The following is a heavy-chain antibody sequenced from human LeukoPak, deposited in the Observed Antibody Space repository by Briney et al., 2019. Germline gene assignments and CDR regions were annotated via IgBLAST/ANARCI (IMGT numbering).Heavy chain of an antibody. Sequence: PGGSLRLSCAASGFTFSNYNMNWVRQAPGKGLEWVSSITRSSYIYYVDSVKGRFTISRDNAKNSLYLQMNSLRAEDTAVYYCAGYVSSGRRDSFDIWGQGTMVTVSS. CDR2: ITRSSYI. CDR1: GFTFSNYN. D-gene: IGHD3-22*01. CDR3: AGYVSSGRRDSFDI. V-gene: IGHV3-69-1*02. J-gene: IGHJ3*02.